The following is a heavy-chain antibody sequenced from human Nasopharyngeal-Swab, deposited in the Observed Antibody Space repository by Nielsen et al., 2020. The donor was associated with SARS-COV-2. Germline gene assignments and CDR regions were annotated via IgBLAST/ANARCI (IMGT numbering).Heavy chain of an antibody. Sequence: GESLKISCAASGFTFSSYAMSWVRQAPGKGLEWVSAISGSGGSTYYADSVKGRFTISRDSSKNTLYLQMNSLRAEDTAVYYCAKDGMVRGAFDIWGQGTMVTVSS. CDR1: GFTFSSYA. D-gene: IGHD5-18*01. CDR2: ISGSGGST. CDR3: AKDGMVRGAFDI. V-gene: IGHV3-23*01. J-gene: IGHJ3*02.